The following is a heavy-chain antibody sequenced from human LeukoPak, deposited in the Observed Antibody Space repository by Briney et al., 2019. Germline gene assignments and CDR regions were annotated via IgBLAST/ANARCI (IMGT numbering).Heavy chain of an antibody. CDR2: INHSGST. CDR3: ARGQGVTPYFDY. CDR1: GGSFSGYY. D-gene: IGHD4-11*01. V-gene: IGHV4-34*01. J-gene: IGHJ4*02. Sequence: SETLSLTCAVYGGSFSGYYWSWIRQPPGKGLEWIGEINHSGSTNYNPSLKSRVTISVDTSKNQFSLKLSSVTAADTAVYYCARGQGVTPYFDYWSQGTLVTVSS.